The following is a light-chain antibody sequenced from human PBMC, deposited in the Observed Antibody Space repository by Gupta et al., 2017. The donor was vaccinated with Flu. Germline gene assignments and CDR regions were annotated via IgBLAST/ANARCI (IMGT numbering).Light chain of an antibody. J-gene: IGLJ2*01. CDR1: SANSGSNA. CDR2: SNN. V-gene: IGLV1-44*01. CDR3: AAWDDSLNGPV. Sequence: QSVLTLPPSPSGTPAQTVTISCPGSSANSGSNAVSWYQRLPGAAPKLLIYSNNQRPSGVPDRFSGSKSGTSASLAISGLQSEDEADYYCAAWDDSLNGPVFGGRTKLTVL.